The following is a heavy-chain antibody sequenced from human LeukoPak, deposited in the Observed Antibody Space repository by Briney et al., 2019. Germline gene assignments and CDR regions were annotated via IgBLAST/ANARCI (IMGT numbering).Heavy chain of an antibody. V-gene: IGHV4-59*01. D-gene: IGHD3-3*01. CDR3: ARTTLYDFWSGFFSRFDP. J-gene: IGHJ5*02. CDR1: GGSISSYY. Sequence: SETLSLTCSVSGGSISSYYWSWIRQPPGKGLDWIGYIYHRVSTNYNPSLNSRFTISVDTSKIQFSLKLSSVTAADTAVYYCARTTLYDFWSGFFSRFDPWGQGTLVTVSS. CDR2: IYHRVST.